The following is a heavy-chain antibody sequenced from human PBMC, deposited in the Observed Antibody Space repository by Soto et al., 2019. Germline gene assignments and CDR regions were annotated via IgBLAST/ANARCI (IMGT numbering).Heavy chain of an antibody. Sequence: PSETLSLTCTVSGGSIISYYWSWSRQPPGKGLEWIGYIYYSGNTNYNPSLKSRVTISVDTSKNQFSLKLSSVTAADTAVYHCARHCGSSTSCNNWFDPWGQETLVTVAS. J-gene: IGHJ5*02. CDR2: IYYSGNT. CDR3: ARHCGSSTSCNNWFDP. CDR1: GGSIISYY. V-gene: IGHV4-59*08. D-gene: IGHD2-2*01.